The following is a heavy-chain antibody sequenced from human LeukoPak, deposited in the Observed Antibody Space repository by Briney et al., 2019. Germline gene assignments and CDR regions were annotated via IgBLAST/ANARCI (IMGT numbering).Heavy chain of an antibody. D-gene: IGHD6-13*01. CDR1: GFTFSSYA. Sequence: PGGSLRLSCAASGFTFSSYAMSWVRQAPGNGLEWVSVISGGGGTSYYADSVKGRFTISRDNSKNTLYLQMNSLRADDTAVYYCAKGGSSRWYDLAFDYWGQGTLVTVSS. J-gene: IGHJ4*02. CDR3: AKGGSSRWYDLAFDY. V-gene: IGHV3-23*01. CDR2: ISGGGGTS.